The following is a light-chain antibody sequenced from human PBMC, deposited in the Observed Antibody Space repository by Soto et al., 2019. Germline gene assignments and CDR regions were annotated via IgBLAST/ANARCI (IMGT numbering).Light chain of an antibody. CDR3: QQYGGSPRT. CDR2: GAS. J-gene: IGKJ2*01. Sequence: EIVLTQSPGTLSLSPGERATLSCRASQSVFNNNLCWYQQKPGQAPRLLMFGASSRATGIPDRFSGSGSGTEFTLTISRLEPEDFAIYHCQQYGGSPRTFGQGTKLEIK. CDR1: QSVFNNN. V-gene: IGKV3-20*01.